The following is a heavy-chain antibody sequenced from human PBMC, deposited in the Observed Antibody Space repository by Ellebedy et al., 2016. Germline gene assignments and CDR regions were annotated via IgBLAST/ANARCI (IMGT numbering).Heavy chain of an antibody. J-gene: IGHJ4*02. D-gene: IGHD3/OR15-3a*01. Sequence: GESLKISCAASRFTFSKYWMHWVRQGPGQGLEWVSRINSDGSSTTYADSVKGRFTISRDNAKNTLYLQMNSLRAEDTALYYCARDGDWDVPIDCWGQGTLVTVSS. CDR3: ARDGDWDVPIDC. CDR1: RFTFSKYW. CDR2: INSDGSST. V-gene: IGHV3-74*01.